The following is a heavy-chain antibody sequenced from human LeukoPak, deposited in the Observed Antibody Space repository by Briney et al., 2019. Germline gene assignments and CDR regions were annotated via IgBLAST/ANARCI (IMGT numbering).Heavy chain of an antibody. J-gene: IGHJ4*02. CDR1: GYTFTSNY. CDR3: ARDQEGFDY. Sequence: WASVKVSFKASGYTFTSNYIHWVRQAPGQGLEWMGMIYPRDGSTSYAQKFQGRVTVTRDTSTGTVHMELSGPRSEDTAVYYCARDQEGFDYWGQGTLVTVSS. CDR2: IYPRDGST. V-gene: IGHV1-46*01.